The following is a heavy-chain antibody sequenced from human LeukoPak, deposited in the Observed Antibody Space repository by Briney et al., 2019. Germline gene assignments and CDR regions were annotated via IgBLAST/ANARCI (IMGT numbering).Heavy chain of an antibody. Sequence: SETLSLTCAVYTGSFSGYYWSWIRQPPGKVLEWIGEINHSGSTNYNPSLKSRVAISVDTSKNQSSLKLSSVTAADTAVYYCASGTSFDHWGQGTLVTVSS. J-gene: IGHJ5*02. V-gene: IGHV4-34*01. CDR2: INHSGST. CDR1: TGSFSGYY. D-gene: IGHD1-1*01. CDR3: ASGTSFDH.